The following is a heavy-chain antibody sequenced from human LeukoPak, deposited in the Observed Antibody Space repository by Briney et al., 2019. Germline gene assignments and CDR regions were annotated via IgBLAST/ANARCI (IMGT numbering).Heavy chain of an antibody. Sequence: SQTLSLTCAISGDRVSSNSAAWNWIRQSPSRGLEWLGRTYYRSKWYNDYAVSVKSRITINPDTSKNQFSLQLNSVTPEDTAIYYCARGKYCSSTSCYFWFDPWGQGTLVTVSS. CDR2: TYYRSKWYN. V-gene: IGHV6-1*01. CDR1: GDRVSSNSAA. D-gene: IGHD2-2*01. CDR3: ARGKYCSSTSCYFWFDP. J-gene: IGHJ5*02.